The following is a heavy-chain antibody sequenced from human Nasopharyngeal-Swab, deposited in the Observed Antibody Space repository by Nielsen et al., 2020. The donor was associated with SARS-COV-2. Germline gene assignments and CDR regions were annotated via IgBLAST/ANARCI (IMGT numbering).Heavy chain of an antibody. D-gene: IGHD3-9*01. J-gene: IGHJ6*03. V-gene: IGHV4-34*01. CDR2: INHSGST. CDR3: ARVTGYYYYYMDV. Sequence: RQAPGKGLEWIGEINHSGSTNYNPSLKSRVTISVDTSKNQFSLKLSSVTAADTAVYYCARVTGYYYYYMDVWGKGTTGTVSS.